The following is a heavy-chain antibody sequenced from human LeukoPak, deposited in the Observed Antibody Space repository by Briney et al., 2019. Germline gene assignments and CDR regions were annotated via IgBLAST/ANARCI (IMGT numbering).Heavy chain of an antibody. CDR3: ARVLGSGNYYKALDS. CDR2: INYSGST. CDR1: GASISGSY. V-gene: IGHV4-34*01. J-gene: IGHJ4*02. D-gene: IGHD3-10*01. Sequence: SETLSLTCSVSGASISGSYWSWIRQSPGKGLEWIGEINYSGSTNYNPSLKSRVTISADTSKNQFSLQLYSVTAADTAVYYCARVLGSGNYYKALDSWGQGTLVTVSS.